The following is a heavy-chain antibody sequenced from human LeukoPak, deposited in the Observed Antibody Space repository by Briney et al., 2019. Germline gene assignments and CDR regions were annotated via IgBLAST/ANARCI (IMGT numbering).Heavy chain of an antibody. J-gene: IGHJ4*02. Sequence: ASVKVSCKASGYTFTSYYMHWVRRAPGQGLEWMGIINPSGGSTSYAQKFQGRVTMTEDTSTDTAYMELSSLRSEDTAVYYCATATATHYFASGSFDYWGQGTLVTVSS. CDR2: INPSGGST. CDR3: ATATATHYFASGSFDY. D-gene: IGHD3-10*01. V-gene: IGHV1-46*01. CDR1: GYTFTSYY.